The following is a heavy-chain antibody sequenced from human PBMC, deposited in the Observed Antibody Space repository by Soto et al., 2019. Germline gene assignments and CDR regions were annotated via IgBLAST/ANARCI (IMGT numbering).Heavy chain of an antibody. CDR1: GYTFTGYY. CDR3: ARVHTYYYYSGSFDY. CDR2: INPNNGDT. D-gene: IGHD2-15*01. Sequence: ASVKVSCKASGYTFTGYYLHWLRQAPGQGLEWMGWINPNNGDTNYAQNFQGRVTMTRDTSISTAYMELSGLRSDDTAVYYCARVHTYYYYSGSFDYWGQGXLVTVYS. J-gene: IGHJ4*02. V-gene: IGHV1-2*02.